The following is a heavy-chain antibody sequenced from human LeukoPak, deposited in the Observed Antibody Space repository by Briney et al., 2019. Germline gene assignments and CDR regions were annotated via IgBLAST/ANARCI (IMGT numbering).Heavy chain of an antibody. J-gene: IGHJ4*02. Sequence: TSETLSPTCTVSGYSISSGYYWGWIRQPPGKGLEWIGSIYHSGSTYYNPSLKSRVTISVDTSKNQFSLKLSSVTAADTAVYYCAITYYDILTGFDYWGQGTLVTVSS. CDR1: GYSISSGYY. CDR3: AITYYDILTGFDY. V-gene: IGHV4-38-2*02. D-gene: IGHD3-9*01. CDR2: IYHSGST.